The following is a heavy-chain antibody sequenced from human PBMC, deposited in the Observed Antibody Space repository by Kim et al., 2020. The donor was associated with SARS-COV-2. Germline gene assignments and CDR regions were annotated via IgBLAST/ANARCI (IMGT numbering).Heavy chain of an antibody. CDR2: IVVGSGNT. V-gene: IGHV1-58*02. D-gene: IGHD1-26*01. Sequence: SVKVSCKASGFTFTSSAMQWVRQARGQRLEWIGWIVVGSGNTNYAQKFQERVTITRDMSTSTAYMELSSLRSEDTAVYYCAAGGSYSWYYYGMDVWGQGTTVTVSS. CDR1: GFTFTSSA. J-gene: IGHJ6*02. CDR3: AAGGSYSWYYYGMDV.